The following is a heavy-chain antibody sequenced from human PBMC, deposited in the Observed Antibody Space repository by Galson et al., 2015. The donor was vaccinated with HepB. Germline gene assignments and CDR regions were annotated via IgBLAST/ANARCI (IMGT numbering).Heavy chain of an antibody. CDR2: VSTSGDRT. D-gene: IGHD3-22*01. CDR1: GFTFRNSA. Sequence: SLRLSCAASGFTFRNSAMTWVRQVPGKGLEWVSGVSTSGDRTYYPDSVRGRFSMSRDNSKNTVYLQMNDLRPEETAIYYCAKSGYDGSGYGFNDYWGQGTLVTVTS. J-gene: IGHJ4*02. CDR3: AKSGYDGSGYGFNDY. V-gene: IGHV3-23*01.